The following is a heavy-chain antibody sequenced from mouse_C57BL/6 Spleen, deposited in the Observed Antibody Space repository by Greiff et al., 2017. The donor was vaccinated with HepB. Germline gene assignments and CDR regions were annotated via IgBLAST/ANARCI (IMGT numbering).Heavy chain of an antibody. CDR2: INPSTGGT. V-gene: IGHV1-42*01. J-gene: IGHJ2*01. CDR3: ARDFGNYDDY. Sequence: VQLQQSGPELVKPGASVKISCKASGYSFTGYYMNWVKQSPEKSLEWIGEINPSTGGTTYNQKFKAKATLTVDKSSSTAYMQLKSLTSEDSAVYYCARDFGNYDDYWGQGTTLTVSS. CDR1: GYSFTGYY. D-gene: IGHD1-1*02.